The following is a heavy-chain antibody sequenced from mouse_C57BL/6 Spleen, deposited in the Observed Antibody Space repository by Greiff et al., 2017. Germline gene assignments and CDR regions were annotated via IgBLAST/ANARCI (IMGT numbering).Heavy chain of an antibody. CDR2: INPSNGGT. Sequence: QVQLQQPGTELVKPGASVKLSCKASGYTFTSYWMHWVKQRPGQGLEWIGNINPSNGGTNYNEKFKGKATLTVDKSSSTAYMLLSSLTSEDSAVYFCAREDYYGSSYWYFDVWGTGTTVTVSS. D-gene: IGHD1-1*01. CDR3: AREDYYGSSYWYFDV. V-gene: IGHV1-53*01. CDR1: GYTFTSYW. J-gene: IGHJ1*03.